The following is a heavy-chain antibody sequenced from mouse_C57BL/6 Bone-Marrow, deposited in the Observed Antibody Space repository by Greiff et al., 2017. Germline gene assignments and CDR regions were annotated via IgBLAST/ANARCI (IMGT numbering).Heavy chain of an antibody. CDR1: GYTFTSYW. V-gene: IGHV1-69*01. CDR3: ARRRGFITTVVVPLDY. J-gene: IGHJ2*01. D-gene: IGHD1-1*01. CDR2: IDPSDSYT. Sequence: QVQLQQPGAELVMPGASVKLSCKASGYTFTSYWMHWVKQRPGQGLEWIGEIDPSDSYTNYNQKFKGKSTLTVAKSSSTAYLQLISLRSEDAAVFYCARRRGFITTVVVPLDYWGQGTTLTVSS.